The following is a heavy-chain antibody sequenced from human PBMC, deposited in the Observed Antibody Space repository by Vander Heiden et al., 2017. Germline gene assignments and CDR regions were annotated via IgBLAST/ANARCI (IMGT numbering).Heavy chain of an antibody. J-gene: IGHJ3*02. CDR1: GFSLSTSGMC. CDR3: ARTITRGRGDYAFDI. Sequence: QVTLRESGPALVKPTQTLTLTCTFSGFSLSTSGMCVSWIRQPPGKALEWLALIDWDDDKYYSTSLKTRLTISKDTSKNHVVITMTKMETVDTATYYCARTITRGRGDYAFDIWGHGRMVTDSS. CDR2: IDWDDDK. D-gene: IGHD3-10*01. V-gene: IGHV2-70*01.